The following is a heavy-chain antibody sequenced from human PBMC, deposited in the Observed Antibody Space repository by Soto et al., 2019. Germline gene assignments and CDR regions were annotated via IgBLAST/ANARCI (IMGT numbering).Heavy chain of an antibody. CDR1: GGSISSYY. J-gene: IGHJ4*02. V-gene: IGHV4-59*01. D-gene: IGHD2-15*01. Sequence: PSETLSLTCTVSGGSISSYYWSWIRRPPGKGLEWIGYIYYSGSTNYNPSLKSRVTISVDTSKNQFSLKLSSVTAADTAVYYCARERGGYCSGGSCYLDYWGRGTLVTVSS. CDR2: IYYSGST. CDR3: ARERGGYCSGGSCYLDY.